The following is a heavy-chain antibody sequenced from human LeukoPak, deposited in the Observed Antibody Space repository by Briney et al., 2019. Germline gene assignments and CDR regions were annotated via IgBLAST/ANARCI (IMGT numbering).Heavy chain of an antibody. CDR1: GYSFISYW. J-gene: IGHJ6*03. CDR3: GRLSGYSYELYYMDV. V-gene: IGHV5-51*01. Sequence: GESLKISCKGSGYSFISYWIGWVRQMPGKGLEWMGIIYPGDSDTRYRPSFQGQVTISADKSISTAYLQWSSLKASDTAMYYCGRLSGYSYELYYMDVWGKGTTVIVSS. CDR2: IYPGDSDT. D-gene: IGHD5-18*01.